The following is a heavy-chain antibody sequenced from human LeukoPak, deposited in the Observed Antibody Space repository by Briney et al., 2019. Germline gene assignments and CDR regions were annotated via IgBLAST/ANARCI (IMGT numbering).Heavy chain of an antibody. CDR3: ARVMLFFLPPSWFDP. D-gene: IGHD2/OR15-2a*01. CDR2: INHSGST. Sequence: PSETLSLTCAVYGGSFSGYYWSWIRQPPGKGLEWIGEINHSGSTNYNPSLKSRVTISVDTSKSQFSLKLSSVTAADTAVYYCARVMLFFLPPSWFDPWGQGTLVTVSS. V-gene: IGHV4-34*01. J-gene: IGHJ5*02. CDR1: GGSFSGYY.